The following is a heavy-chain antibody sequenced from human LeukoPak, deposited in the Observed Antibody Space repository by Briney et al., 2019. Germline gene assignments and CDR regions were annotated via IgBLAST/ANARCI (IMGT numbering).Heavy chain of an antibody. CDR3: AASGGSYSLDY. Sequence: SETLSLTCTVTGGSISSYYWSWIRQPPGKGLEWIGYIYYSGSTNYNPSLKSRVTISVDTSKNQFSLKLSSVTAADTAVYYCAASGGSYSLDYWGQGTLVTVSS. J-gene: IGHJ4*02. CDR2: IYYSGST. CDR1: GGSISSYY. D-gene: IGHD1-26*01. V-gene: IGHV4-59*01.